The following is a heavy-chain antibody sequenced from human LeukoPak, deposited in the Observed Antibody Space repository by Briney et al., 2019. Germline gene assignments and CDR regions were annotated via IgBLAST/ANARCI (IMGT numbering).Heavy chain of an antibody. CDR3: ARDKRSGSYYGYYYYGMDV. V-gene: IGHV3-33*01. CDR1: GFTFSSYG. D-gene: IGHD1-26*01. CDR2: IWYDGSNK. Sequence: GGSLRLSCAASGFTFSSYGMHWVRQAPGKGLEWVAVIWYDGSNKYYADSVKGRFTISRDNSKNTLYLQMNSLRAEDTAVYYCARDKRSGSYYGYYYYGMDVWGQGTTVTVSS. J-gene: IGHJ6*02.